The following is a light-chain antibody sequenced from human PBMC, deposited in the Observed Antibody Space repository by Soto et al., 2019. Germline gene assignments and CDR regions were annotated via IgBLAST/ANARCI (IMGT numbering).Light chain of an antibody. CDR1: QSLLFSNGYNY. V-gene: IGKV2-28*01. CDR3: MQRLQIPWT. J-gene: IGKJ1*01. CDR2: LGS. Sequence: GINQSPISLPVTPGEAASHSCRSFQSLLFSNGYNYLDWYLQKPGQSPQLLVYLGSNRASGVPDRFSGSGSGTDFTLKISRVEADDVGIYYCMQRLQIPWTFGQGTKVEIK.